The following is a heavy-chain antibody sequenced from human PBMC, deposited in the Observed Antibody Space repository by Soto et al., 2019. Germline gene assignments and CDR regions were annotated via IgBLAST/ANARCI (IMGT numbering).Heavy chain of an antibody. CDR1: GFTFSSYG. J-gene: IGHJ6*03. V-gene: IGHV3-33*01. CDR2: IWYDGSNK. Sequence: GGSLRLSCAASGFTFSSYGMHWVRQAPGKGLEWVAVIWYDGSNKYYADSVKGRFTISRDNSKNTLYLQMNSLRAEDTAVYYCARAPLEDYYYYYMDVWGKGTTVTVSS. D-gene: IGHD1-1*01. CDR3: ARAPLEDYYYYYMDV.